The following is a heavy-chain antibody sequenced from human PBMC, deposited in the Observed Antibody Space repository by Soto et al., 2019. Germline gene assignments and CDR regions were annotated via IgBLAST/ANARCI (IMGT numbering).Heavy chain of an antibody. CDR3: ARDLRAAATGLGHYYYGMDV. CDR2: IGTAGDT. D-gene: IGHD6-13*01. Sequence: PGGSLRLSCAASGFTFNSYDMHWVRQATGKGLEWVSAIGTAGDTYYPGSVKGRFTISRENAKNSLYLQMNSLRAEDTAVYYCARDLRAAATGLGHYYYGMDVWGQGTTVTVSS. CDR1: GFTFNSYD. J-gene: IGHJ6*02. V-gene: IGHV3-13*01.